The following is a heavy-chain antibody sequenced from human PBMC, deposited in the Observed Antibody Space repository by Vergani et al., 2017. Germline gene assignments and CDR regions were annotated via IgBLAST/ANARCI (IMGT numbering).Heavy chain of an antibody. CDR3: ARDGYYCGSRSYYNPLGV. Sequence: QVQLVQSGAEVKKPGASVKVSCKASGYTFTSYYMHWVRQAPGQGLEWMGIINPSGGSTSYAQKFQGRVTMTRATSTSTVYMELSSLRSEDTAVYYCARDGYYCGSRSYYNPLGVWGQGTTVTVSS. V-gene: IGHV1-46*03. J-gene: IGHJ6*02. CDR1: GYTFTSYY. D-gene: IGHD3-10*01. CDR2: INPSGGST.